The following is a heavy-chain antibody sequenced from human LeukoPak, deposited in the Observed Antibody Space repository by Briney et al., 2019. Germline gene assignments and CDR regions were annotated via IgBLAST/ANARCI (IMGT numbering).Heavy chain of an antibody. CDR2: IYYTGNT. J-gene: IGHJ6*02. V-gene: IGHV4-59*08. D-gene: IGHD3-16*01. Sequence: PSETLSLTCTVSGGSLRSYYWSWIRQPPGKGLEWIGYIYYTGNTDYNPSLKSRVTISVDTSKNQFSLKLTSVTAADTAVYYCAKHPDWGNCYYYAMDVWGQGTTVTVSS. CDR1: GGSLRSYY. CDR3: AKHPDWGNCYYYAMDV.